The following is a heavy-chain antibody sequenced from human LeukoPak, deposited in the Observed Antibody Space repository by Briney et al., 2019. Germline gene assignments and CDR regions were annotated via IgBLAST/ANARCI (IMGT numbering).Heavy chain of an antibody. D-gene: IGHD3-3*01. Sequence: ASVKVSCKVSGYTLTELSMHWVRQAPGKGLEWMGGFDPEDGETIYAQKFQGRVTMTEDTSTDTAYMELSSLRSEDTAVYYCATDERLGHGEWLLYTYWGQGTQVTVSS. CDR2: FDPEDGET. CDR1: GYTLTELS. CDR3: ATDERLGHGEWLLYTY. J-gene: IGHJ4*02. V-gene: IGHV1-24*01.